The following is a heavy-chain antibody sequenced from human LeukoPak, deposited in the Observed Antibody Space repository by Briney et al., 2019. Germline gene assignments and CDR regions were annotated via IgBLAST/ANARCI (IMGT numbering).Heavy chain of an antibody. D-gene: IGHD3-10*01. CDR3: ARGSMVRGVIWYYFDY. Sequence: ASVKVSCKASGYTFTGYYMHWVRQAPGQGLEWMGWINPNSGGTNYARKFQGRVTMTRDTSISTAYMELSRLRSDDTAVYYCARGSMVRGVIWYYFDYWGQGTLVTVSS. CDR1: GYTFTGYY. V-gene: IGHV1-2*02. J-gene: IGHJ4*02. CDR2: INPNSGGT.